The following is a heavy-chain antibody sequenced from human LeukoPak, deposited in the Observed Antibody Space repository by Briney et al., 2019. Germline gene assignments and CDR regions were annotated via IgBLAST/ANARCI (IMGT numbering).Heavy chain of an antibody. J-gene: IGHJ4*02. CDR1: GFTFDDYA. CDR3: AKDTSIAVAGAGHFDY. Sequence: GGSLRLSCAASGFTFDDYAMHWVRQAPGKGLEWVSGISWNSGSIGYADSVKGRFTISRDNAKNSLYLQMNSLRAEDTALYYCAKDTSIAVAGAGHFDYWGQGTLVTVS. V-gene: IGHV3-9*01. D-gene: IGHD6-19*01. CDR2: ISWNSGSI.